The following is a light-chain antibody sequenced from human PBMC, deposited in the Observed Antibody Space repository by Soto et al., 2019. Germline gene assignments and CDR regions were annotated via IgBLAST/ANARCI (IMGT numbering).Light chain of an antibody. Sequence: DIQLTQSPSSLSASVGDRVTITCRASQGIGTYVAWFRQKPGQAPKSLIYSAFSLQSGVPSKFSGSGSGTDFTLTISSLQPEDSATYYCQQYYKFPRTFGQGTKVEIK. J-gene: IGKJ1*01. V-gene: IGKV1-16*02. CDR1: QGIGTY. CDR2: SAF. CDR3: QQYYKFPRT.